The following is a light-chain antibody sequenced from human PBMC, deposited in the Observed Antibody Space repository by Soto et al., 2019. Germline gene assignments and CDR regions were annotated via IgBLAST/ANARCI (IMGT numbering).Light chain of an antibody. CDR3: SSYAGSLVV. V-gene: IGLV2-8*01. CDR1: SSDVGGYKY. Sequence: QSALTQPPSASGSPGQSVTISCTGTSSDVGGYKYVSWYQQHPGKAPKLMIYEVSKRPSGVPDRFSGSKSGNTASLTVSGLQAEDEADYYCSSYAGSLVVFGGGTKLTVL. J-gene: IGLJ2*01. CDR2: EVS.